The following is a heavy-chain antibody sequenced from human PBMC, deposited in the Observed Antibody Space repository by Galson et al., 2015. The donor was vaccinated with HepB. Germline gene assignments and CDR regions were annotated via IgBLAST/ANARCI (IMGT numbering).Heavy chain of an antibody. CDR2: IKSKTDGGTT. CDR1: GFPFGIAW. V-gene: IGHV3-15*01. CDR3: STRRGY. Sequence: SLRLSCAASGFPFGIAWMSWVRQAPGKGLGWVGHIKSKTDGGTTDYAAPVKGRFAISRDDSKNTLYLQMNSLKTEDTAVYYCSTRRGYWGQGILVTVSS. J-gene: IGHJ4*02.